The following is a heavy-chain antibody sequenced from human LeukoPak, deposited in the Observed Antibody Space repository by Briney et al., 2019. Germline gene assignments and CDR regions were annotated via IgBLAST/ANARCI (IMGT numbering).Heavy chain of an antibody. D-gene: IGHD3-22*01. CDR1: GYTFNNCG. J-gene: IGHJ3*02. V-gene: IGHV1-18*04. CDR3: ARCSPSRTNSNSYYFETTKKNAFDI. CDR2: ISAYSGEK. Sequence: ASVKVSCKPSGYTFNNCGITWVRQAPGQGLEWMGWISAYSGEKDYAQKFQDRVTMTTDTTTKTAYMELRNLKSDDTAFYYCARCSPSRTNSNSYYFETTKKNAFDIWGQGTMVTVSS.